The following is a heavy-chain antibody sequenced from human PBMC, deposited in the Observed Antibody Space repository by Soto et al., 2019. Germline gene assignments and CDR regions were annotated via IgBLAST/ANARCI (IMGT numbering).Heavy chain of an antibody. Sequence: ASVKVSCKASGYTFTSYYMHWVRQAPGQGLEWMGXXNPSGGSTSHAXXXXXXVTMTRDTSTSTVYMELSSLRSEDTAVYYCARDRAYYDFWSGYSNYYYYYGMDVWGQGTTVTVSS. CDR3: ARDRAYYDFWSGYSNYYYYYGMDV. J-gene: IGHJ6*02. CDR1: GYTFTSYY. D-gene: IGHD3-3*01. V-gene: IGHV1-46*01. CDR2: XNPSGGST.